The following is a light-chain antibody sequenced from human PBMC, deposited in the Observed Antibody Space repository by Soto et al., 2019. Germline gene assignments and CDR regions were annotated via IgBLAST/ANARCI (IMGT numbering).Light chain of an antibody. CDR3: SSYTPRSTRV. CDR2: DVN. CDR1: SCDVGGNNF. V-gene: IGLV2-14*01. J-gene: IGLJ3*02. Sequence: QSVLTQPASVSGSPGPSITIACTGSSCDVGGNNFVFWYQQHPGKAPKVMIYDVNNRPLGVSNRFSGSKSGNTASLTISGLQTEDEADYYCSSYTPRSTRVFGGGTKLTVL.